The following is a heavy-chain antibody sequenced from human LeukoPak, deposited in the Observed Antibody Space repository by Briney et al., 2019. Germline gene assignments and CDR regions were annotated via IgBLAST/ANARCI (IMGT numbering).Heavy chain of an antibody. D-gene: IGHD2-21*01. Sequence: ASVTVSCKASGYTLTSYYMHWVRQAPGQGLEWMGIINPSGGSTSYAQKFQGRVTMTRDTSTSTVYMELSSLRSEDTAVYYCAIVAPYYYYGMDVWGQGTTVTVSS. J-gene: IGHJ6*02. CDR2: INPSGGST. CDR3: AIVAPYYYYGMDV. CDR1: GYTLTSYY. V-gene: IGHV1-46*01.